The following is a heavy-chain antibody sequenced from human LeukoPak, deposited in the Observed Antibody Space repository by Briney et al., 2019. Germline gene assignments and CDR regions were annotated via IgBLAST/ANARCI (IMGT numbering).Heavy chain of an antibody. J-gene: IGHJ6*03. V-gene: IGHV1-2*02. CDR1: GYTFTGYY. D-gene: IGHD3-10*01. Sequence: ASVKVSCKASGYTFTGYYMHWVRQAPGQGLEWMGWINPNSGGTNYAQKFQGRVTITRNTSISTAYMELSSLRSEDTAVYYCARASGRPYYYYYYMDVWGKGTTVTVSS. CDR2: INPNSGGT. CDR3: ARASGRPYYYYYYMDV.